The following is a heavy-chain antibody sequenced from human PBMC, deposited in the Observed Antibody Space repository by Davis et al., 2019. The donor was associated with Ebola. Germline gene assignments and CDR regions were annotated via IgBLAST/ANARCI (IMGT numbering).Heavy chain of an antibody. Sequence: GESLKISCAASGFTFDTYAMSWVRQAPGKGLEWVSTIGGVGQKTYYADSVKGRFTISRDNSKNTLILQMNSLRAEDTGIYYCAKKVPGIRPFDYWGQETWSASPQ. CDR2: IGGVGQKT. V-gene: IGHV3-23*01. CDR3: AKKVPGIRPFDY. J-gene: IGHJ4*01. D-gene: IGHD6-19*01. CDR1: GFTFDTYA.